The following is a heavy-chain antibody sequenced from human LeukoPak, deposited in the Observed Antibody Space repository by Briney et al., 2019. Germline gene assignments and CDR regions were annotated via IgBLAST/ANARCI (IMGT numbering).Heavy chain of an antibody. V-gene: IGHV3-23*01. CDR1: GFTFSSSA. D-gene: IGHD5-12*01. J-gene: IGHJ4*02. CDR2: ISGSGGST. CDR3: ARVVGGYLNNY. Sequence: GGSLRLSCAASGFTFSSSAMSWVRQAPGKGLEWVADISGSGGSTYYADSVKGRFTISRDNAKNSLYLQMNSLRAEDTAVYYCARVVGGYLNNYWGQGTLVTVSS.